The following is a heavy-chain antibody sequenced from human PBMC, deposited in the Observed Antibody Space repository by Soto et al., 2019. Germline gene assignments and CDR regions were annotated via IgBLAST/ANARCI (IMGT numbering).Heavy chain of an antibody. CDR3: ARSGGDCCSPWSAEYFQH. CDR1: GYTFTSYY. D-gene: IGHD2-21*02. J-gene: IGHJ1*01. CDR2: INPSGGST. Sequence: ASVKVSCKASGYTFTSYYMHWVRQAPGQGLEWMGIINPSGGSTSYAQKFQGRVTMTRDTSTSTVYMELSSLRSEDTAVYYCARSGGDCCSPWSAEYFQHWGQGTLVAVSS. V-gene: IGHV1-46*01.